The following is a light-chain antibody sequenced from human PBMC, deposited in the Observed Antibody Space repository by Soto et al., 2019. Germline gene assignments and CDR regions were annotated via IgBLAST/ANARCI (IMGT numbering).Light chain of an antibody. CDR3: QQYNSYSWT. J-gene: IGKJ1*01. CDR1: QSISSW. CDR2: DAS. Sequence: IQMTPSPSTPSSSVRDRVTITCPASQSISSWLAWYQQKPGKAPKLLIYDASSLESGVPSRFSGSGSGTEFTLTISSLQPDDFATYYCQQYNSYSWTFGQGTKVDIK. V-gene: IGKV1-5*01.